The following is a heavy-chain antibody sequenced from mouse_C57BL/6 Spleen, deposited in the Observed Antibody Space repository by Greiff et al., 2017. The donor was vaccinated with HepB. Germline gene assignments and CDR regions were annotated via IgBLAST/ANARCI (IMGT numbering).Heavy chain of an antibody. V-gene: IGHV1-82*01. D-gene: IGHD2-1*01. CDR2: IYPGDGDT. Sequence: QVQLQQSGPELVKPGASVKISCKASGYAFSSSWMNWVKQRPGKGLEWIGRIYPGDGDTNYNGKFKGKATLTADKSSSTAYMQLSSLTSEDSAVYFCARDGNPFAYWGQGTLVTVSA. CDR1: GYAFSSSW. CDR3: ARDGNPFAY. J-gene: IGHJ3*01.